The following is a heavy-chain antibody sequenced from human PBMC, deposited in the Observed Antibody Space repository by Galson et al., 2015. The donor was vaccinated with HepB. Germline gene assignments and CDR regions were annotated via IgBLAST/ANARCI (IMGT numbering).Heavy chain of an antibody. Sequence: SLRLSRAASGFTFSNYGMHWVRQSPGKGLEWVAFIRYDGSNKYYADSVKGRFTISRDNSKNTLYLQMNSLRSDDTAVYYCARLSGWNWGWFDPWGQGTLVTVSS. CDR2: IRYDGSNK. J-gene: IGHJ5*02. CDR3: ARLSGWNWGWFDP. D-gene: IGHD6-19*01. V-gene: IGHV3-30*02. CDR1: GFTFSNYG.